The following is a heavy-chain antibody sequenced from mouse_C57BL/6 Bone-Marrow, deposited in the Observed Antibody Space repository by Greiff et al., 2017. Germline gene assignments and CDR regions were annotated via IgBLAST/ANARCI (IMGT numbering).Heavy chain of an antibody. V-gene: IGHV1-26*01. J-gene: IGHJ4*01. CDR2: INPNNGGT. CDR3: ARNRLDYYAMDY. Sequence: EVQLQQSGPELVKPGASVKISCKASGYTFTDYYMNWVKQSHGKSLEWIGDINPNNGGTSYNQKFKGKATLTVDKSSSQAYMELRSLTSEDSAVYYCARNRLDYYAMDYWGQGTSVTVSS. CDR1: GYTFTDYY.